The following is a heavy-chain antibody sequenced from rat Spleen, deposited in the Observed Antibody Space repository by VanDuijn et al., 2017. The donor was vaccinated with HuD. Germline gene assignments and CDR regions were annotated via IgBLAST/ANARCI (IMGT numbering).Heavy chain of an antibody. D-gene: IGHD1-11*01. CDR3: TRRNYGGPMDA. CDR2: MRYDGDT. V-gene: IGHV2-63*01. CDR1: GFSLTSYN. Sequence: QVQLKESGPGLVQPSQTLSLTCTVSGFSLTSYNVHWVRQPPGKGLEWMGRMRYDGDTHYNSALKSRLSINRDTSKNQVFLKMNSLQTEDTAIYYCTRRNYGGPMDAWGQGASVTVSS. J-gene: IGHJ4*01.